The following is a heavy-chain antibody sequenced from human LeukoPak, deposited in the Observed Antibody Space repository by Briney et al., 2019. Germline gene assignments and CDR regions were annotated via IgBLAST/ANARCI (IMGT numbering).Heavy chain of an antibody. CDR1: GLAFSAYK. J-gene: IGHJ4*02. D-gene: IGHD1-26*01. CDR3: AKENHGIVGATTLIDY. V-gene: IGHV3-74*01. Sequence: PGGSLRLSCAASGLAFSAYKMHWVRQAPRRGLVWVSRISTDGYTTDYADFVQGRFTASRDNTKNTWSLEMNSLRAEDTAVYYCAKENHGIVGATTLIDYWGQGTLVTVSS. CDR2: ISTDGYTT.